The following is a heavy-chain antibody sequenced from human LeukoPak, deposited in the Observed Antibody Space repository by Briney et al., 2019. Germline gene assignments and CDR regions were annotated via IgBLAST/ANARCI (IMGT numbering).Heavy chain of an antibody. J-gene: IGHJ4*02. V-gene: IGHV4-34*01. CDR3: ASGQKRGGYNYDY. Sequence: SETLSLTCAVYGGSFSGYYWSWIREPPGKGLEWIGEINHSGSTNYNPSLKSRVTISVDTSKNQFSLKLSSVTAADTAVYYCASGQKRGGYNYDYWGQGTVVTVSS. CDR2: INHSGST. CDR1: GGSFSGYY. D-gene: IGHD5-24*01.